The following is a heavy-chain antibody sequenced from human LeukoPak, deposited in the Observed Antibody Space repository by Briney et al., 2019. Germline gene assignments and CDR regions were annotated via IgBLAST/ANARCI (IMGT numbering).Heavy chain of an antibody. CDR1: GFTFSSYA. J-gene: IGHJ3*02. V-gene: IGHV3-30-3*01. Sequence: PGRSLRLSCAASGFTFSSYAMHWVRQAPGKGLEWVAVISYDGSNKYYADSVKGRFTISRDNSKNTLYLQMNSLRAEDTAVYYCARDLGGSFGILDAFDIWGQGTMVTVSS. CDR2: ISYDGSNK. CDR3: ARDLGGSFGILDAFDI. D-gene: IGHD3-10*01.